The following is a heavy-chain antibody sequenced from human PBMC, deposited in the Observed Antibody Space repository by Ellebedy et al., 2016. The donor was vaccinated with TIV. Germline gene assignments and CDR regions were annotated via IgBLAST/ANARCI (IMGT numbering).Heavy chain of an antibody. Sequence: GESLKISCAASGFTFSSYSMNWVRQAPGKGLEWVSSISSSSSYIYYADSVKGRCTISRDNAKNSLYLQMNSLRAEDTAVYYCARDWRLGVWNYWGQGTLVTVSS. D-gene: IGHD7-27*01. CDR1: GFTFSSYS. CDR2: ISSSSSYI. J-gene: IGHJ4*02. V-gene: IGHV3-21*01. CDR3: ARDWRLGVWNY.